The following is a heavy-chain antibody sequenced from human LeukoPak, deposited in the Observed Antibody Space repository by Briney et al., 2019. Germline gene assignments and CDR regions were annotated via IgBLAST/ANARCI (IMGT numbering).Heavy chain of an antibody. V-gene: IGHV3-23*01. J-gene: IGHJ4*02. Sequence: PGGSLRLSCAASGFTFSSYAMSWVRQAPGKGLEWVSAISGSGGSTYYADSVKGRFTISRDNSKNTLYLQMNTLRVEDTALYYCARGPPYGIRSDFLDYWGQGTLVTVSS. CDR3: ARGPPYGIRSDFLDY. CDR1: GFTFSSYA. CDR2: ISGSGGST. D-gene: IGHD2-8*01.